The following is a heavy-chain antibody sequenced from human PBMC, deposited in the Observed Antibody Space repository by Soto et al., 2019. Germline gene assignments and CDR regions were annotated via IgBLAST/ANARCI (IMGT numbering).Heavy chain of an antibody. V-gene: IGHV4-34*01. CDR1: GGSFSGYY. CDR3: ARGYCSSTSCYPPYYYYYMDV. CDR2: INHSGST. D-gene: IGHD2-2*01. J-gene: IGHJ6*03. Sequence: SETLSLTCAVYGGSFSGYYWSWIRQPPGKGLEWIGEINHSGSTNYNPSLKSRVTISVDTSKNQFSLKLSSVTAADTAVYYCARGYCSSTSCYPPYYYYYMDVWGKGTTVTVSS.